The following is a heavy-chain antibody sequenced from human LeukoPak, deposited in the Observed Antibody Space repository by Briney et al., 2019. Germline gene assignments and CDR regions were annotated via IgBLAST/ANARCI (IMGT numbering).Heavy chain of an antibody. CDR1: GGSIKSNY. CDR2: GYYSGST. V-gene: IGHV4-59*01. D-gene: IGHD6-13*01. CDR3: ARAGIAAEKGYFDY. J-gene: IGHJ4*02. Sequence: SETLSLTCTVSGGSIKSNYWSWIRQPPGKGLEWIGYGYYSGSTNYNPSLKSRVTISVDTSKNQFSLKLSSVTAADTAVYYCARAGIAAEKGYFDYWGQGTLVTVSS.